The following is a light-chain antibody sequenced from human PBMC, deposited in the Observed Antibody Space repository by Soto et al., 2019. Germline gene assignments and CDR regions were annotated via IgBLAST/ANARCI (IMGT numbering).Light chain of an antibody. Sequence: EIVMTQSPATLSVSPGERATLSCRASQSVGSNLVWYQQKPGQAPRLLIFGAYTRATGVPARFSGSGSGTEFTLTISSLQSEDFAVYHCQQYNNWPPYTFGQGTKLEIK. CDR2: GAY. CDR1: QSVGSN. V-gene: IGKV3-15*01. CDR3: QQYNNWPPYT. J-gene: IGKJ2*01.